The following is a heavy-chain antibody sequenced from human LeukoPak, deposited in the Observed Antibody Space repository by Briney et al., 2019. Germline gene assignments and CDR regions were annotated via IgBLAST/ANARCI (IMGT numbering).Heavy chain of an antibody. D-gene: IGHD2-8*01. Sequence: ASVNVSCKSSGYTFTSYGISWVRQAPGQGLEWMGWISAYNGNTNYAQKLQGRVTMTTDTSTSTAYMELRSLRSDDTAVYYCARDREIVLMVYAHYYYYMDVWGKGTTVTVSS. CDR2: ISAYNGNT. J-gene: IGHJ6*03. V-gene: IGHV1-18*01. CDR3: ARDREIVLMVYAHYYYYMDV. CDR1: GYTFTSYG.